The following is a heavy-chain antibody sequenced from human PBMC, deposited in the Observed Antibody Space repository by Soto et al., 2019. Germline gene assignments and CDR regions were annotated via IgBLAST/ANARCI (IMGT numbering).Heavy chain of an antibody. J-gene: IGHJ4*02. V-gene: IGHV1-69*01. D-gene: IGHD2-15*01. CDR3: ARDQCSGGSCYAGLYVY. CDR2: IIPIFGTA. Sequence: QVQLVQSGAEVKKPGSSVKVSCKASGGTFSSYAISWVRQAPGQGLEWMGGIIPIFGTANYAQKFQGRVTITADESTSTDYMELSSLRSEDTAVYYCARDQCSGGSCYAGLYVYWGQGTLVTVSS. CDR1: GGTFSSYA.